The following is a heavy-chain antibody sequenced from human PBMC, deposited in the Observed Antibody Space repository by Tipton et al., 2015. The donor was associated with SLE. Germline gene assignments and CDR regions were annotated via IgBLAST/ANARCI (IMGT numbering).Heavy chain of an antibody. D-gene: IGHD2-15*01. V-gene: IGHV4-59*01. Sequence: TLSLTCTVSGGSISGYYWSWVRQPPGQGLEWIGYIHYRGSTNYNPSLKSRVTISLDTSENQFSLKLSSVTAADTAVYYCARDRYCGPGSCFDWYFDLWGRGTLVTVSS. CDR3: ARDRYCGPGSCFDWYFDL. CDR2: IHYRGST. J-gene: IGHJ2*01. CDR1: GGSISGYY.